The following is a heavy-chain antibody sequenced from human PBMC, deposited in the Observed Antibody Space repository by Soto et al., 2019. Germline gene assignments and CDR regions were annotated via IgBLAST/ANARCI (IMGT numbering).Heavy chain of an antibody. Sequence: GGSLRLSCAASGFTSSGYWMTWVRQAPGKGLEWVANINQDGSEKYYVDSVKGRFTISRDNAKDSLYLQMNSLRAEDTAIYYCARDYSNPRGRFDPWGQGSLVTVSS. CDR2: INQDGSEK. J-gene: IGHJ5*02. CDR1: GFTSSGYW. V-gene: IGHV3-7*01. CDR3: ARDYSNPRGRFDP. D-gene: IGHD4-4*01.